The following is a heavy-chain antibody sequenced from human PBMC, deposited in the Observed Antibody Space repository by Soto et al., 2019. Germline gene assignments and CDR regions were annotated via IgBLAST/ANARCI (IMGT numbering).Heavy chain of an antibody. J-gene: IGHJ4*02. CDR3: ASLEGGTAYYFDY. V-gene: IGHV4-30-4*01. Sequence: SETLSLTCTVSGGSISSGDYYWSWIRQPPGKGLEWIGYIYYSGSTYYNPSLKSRVTISVDTSKNQFSLKLSSVTAADTAVYYCASLEGGTAYYFDYWGQGTLVTVSP. CDR2: IYYSGST. D-gene: IGHD1-26*01. CDR1: GGSISSGDYY.